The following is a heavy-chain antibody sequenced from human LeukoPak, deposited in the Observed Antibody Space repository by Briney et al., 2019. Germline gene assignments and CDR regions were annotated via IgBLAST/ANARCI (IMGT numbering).Heavy chain of an antibody. D-gene: IGHD3-22*01. J-gene: IGHJ5*02. CDR1: GFTFSSYS. CDR2: ISSSSSTI. Sequence: PGGSLRLSCAASGFTFSSYSMNWVRQAPGKGLEWVSYISSSSSTIYYADSVKGRFTISRDNAKNTLYLQMNSLRGEDTAVYYCAVDEDSSGYSAWGQGTLVTVSS. CDR3: AVDEDSSGYSA. V-gene: IGHV3-48*01.